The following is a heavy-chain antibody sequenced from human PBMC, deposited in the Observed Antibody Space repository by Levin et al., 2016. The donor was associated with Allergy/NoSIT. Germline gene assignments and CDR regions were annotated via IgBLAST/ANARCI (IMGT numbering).Heavy chain of an antibody. D-gene: IGHD1-26*01. Sequence: SETLSLTCSVSGDSISSNYWSWIRQPPGQRLEWVGYVHYDGSTDYNPSLKSRLTISADSSNNQFSLNLRSVTAADTAVYYCARLAPLGRAGSYYYHPVDVWGQGTTVVVSS. CDR3: ARLAPLGRAGSYYYHPVDV. J-gene: IGHJ6*02. CDR2: VHYDGST. CDR1: GDSISSNY. V-gene: IGHV4-59*08.